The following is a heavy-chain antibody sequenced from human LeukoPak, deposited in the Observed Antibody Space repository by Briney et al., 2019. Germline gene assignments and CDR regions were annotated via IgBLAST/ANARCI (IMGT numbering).Heavy chain of an antibody. CDR2: TYHSGST. J-gene: IGHJ4*02. CDR3: ARVADSSGYYYDY. V-gene: IGHV4-30-2*01. Sequence: SETLSLTCAVSGGSISSGGYSWSWIRQPPGKGLEWIGYTYHSGSTYYNPSLKSRVTISVDRSKNQFSLKLSSVTAADTAVYYCARVADSSGYYYDYWGQGTLVTVSS. CDR1: GGSISSGGYS. D-gene: IGHD3-22*01.